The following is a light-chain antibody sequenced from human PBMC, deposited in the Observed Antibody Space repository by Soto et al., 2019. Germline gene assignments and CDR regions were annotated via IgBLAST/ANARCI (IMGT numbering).Light chain of an antibody. CDR1: QSISRY. CDR3: QQSYNGPFT. V-gene: IGKV1-39*01. J-gene: IGKJ3*01. Sequence: QMTQSPSSLSPSVGDRITVTCRAGQSISRYLNWYQQRQGKAPKXLIYSASTLQTGVPSRFSGSGSGTDLTITISSLQPEDFETYDCQQSYNGPFTFGPGTKVDIK. CDR2: SAS.